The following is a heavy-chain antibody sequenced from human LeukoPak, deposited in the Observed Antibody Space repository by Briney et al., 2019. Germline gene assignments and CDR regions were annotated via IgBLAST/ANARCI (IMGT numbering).Heavy chain of an antibody. V-gene: IGHV3-48*01. Sequence: GGSLRLSCAASGLTFSSYSMNWVRQAPGKGLEWISYISSSRSTIYYADSVKGRFTISRDNAKNSLYLQMNSLRAEDTAVYYCAREGVVVVAATRHFDYWGQGTLVTVSS. CDR3: AREGVVVVAATRHFDY. J-gene: IGHJ4*02. CDR2: ISSSRSTI. D-gene: IGHD2-15*01. CDR1: GLTFSSYS.